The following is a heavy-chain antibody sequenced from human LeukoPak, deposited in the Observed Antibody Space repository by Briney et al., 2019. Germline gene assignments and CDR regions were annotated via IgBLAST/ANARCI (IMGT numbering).Heavy chain of an antibody. J-gene: IGHJ5*02. V-gene: IGHV4-59*01. CDR1: GGSISSYY. CDR2: IYYSGST. Sequence: SETLSLTCTVSGGSISSYYWSWIRQPPGKGLEWIGYIYYSGSTNYNPSLKSRVTISVDTSKNQFSLKLSSVTAADTAVYCCARTLTYYDSSGYGNWFDPWGQGTLVTVSS. CDR3: ARTLTYYDSSGYGNWFDP. D-gene: IGHD3-22*01.